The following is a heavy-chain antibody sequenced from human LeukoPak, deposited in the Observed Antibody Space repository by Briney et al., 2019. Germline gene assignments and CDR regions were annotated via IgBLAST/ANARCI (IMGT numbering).Heavy chain of an antibody. J-gene: IGHJ6*02. CDR1: GGSFSGYY. D-gene: IGHD2-15*01. Sequence: PSETLSLTCAVYGGSFSGYYWSWIRQPPGKGLEWIGEINHSGSTNYNPSLKSRVTISVDTSKSQFSLKLSSVTAADTAVYYCARGVVVVAATLPYYYYYGMDVWGQGTTVTVSS. CDR2: INHSGST. CDR3: ARGVVVVAATLPYYYYYGMDV. V-gene: IGHV4-34*01.